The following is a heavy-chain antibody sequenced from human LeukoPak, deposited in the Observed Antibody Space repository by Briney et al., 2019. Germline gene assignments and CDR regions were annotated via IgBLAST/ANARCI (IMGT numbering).Heavy chain of an antibody. J-gene: IGHJ5*02. D-gene: IGHD3-3*01. Sequence: SETLSLTCIVSSGSISSYYWSWIRQPPGKGLEWIGYIYYSGSTNYNPSLKSRVTISVDTSKNQFSLKLSSVTAADTAVYYCARVVREDDFWSGYSKVWFDPWGQGTLVTVSS. V-gene: IGHV4-59*01. CDR2: IYYSGST. CDR3: ARVVREDDFWSGYSKVWFDP. CDR1: SGSISSYY.